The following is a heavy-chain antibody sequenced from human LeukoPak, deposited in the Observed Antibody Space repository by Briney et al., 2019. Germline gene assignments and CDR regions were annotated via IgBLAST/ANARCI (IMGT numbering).Heavy chain of an antibody. J-gene: IGHJ6*02. CDR1: GGSISSYY. CDR3: ARKIAVAGTGDYYYYYGMDV. D-gene: IGHD6-19*01. V-gene: IGHV4-59*01. CDR2: IYYSGST. Sequence: SETLSLTCTVSGGSISSYYWSWIRHPPGKGLEGMGNIYYSGSTNYNPSLKSRVTISVDTSKNQFSLKLSSVTAADTAVYYCARKIAVAGTGDYYYYYGMDVWGQGTTVTVSS.